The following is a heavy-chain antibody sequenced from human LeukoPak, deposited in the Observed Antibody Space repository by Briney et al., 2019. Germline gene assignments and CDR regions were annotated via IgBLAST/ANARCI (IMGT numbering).Heavy chain of an antibody. V-gene: IGHV4-59*08. J-gene: IGHJ3*02. CDR2: IQNTGPT. Sequence: PSEILSLTCNVAGGSFSDFSWSWIRQPPGKGLGWLAYIQNTGPTNSNPSLKSRITISLDTSKNQFSLKLTSATAADTAIYYCARQGPGGRAFDMWGQGTMVTVSS. CDR3: ARQGPGGRAFDM. D-gene: IGHD2-8*02. CDR1: GGSFSDFS.